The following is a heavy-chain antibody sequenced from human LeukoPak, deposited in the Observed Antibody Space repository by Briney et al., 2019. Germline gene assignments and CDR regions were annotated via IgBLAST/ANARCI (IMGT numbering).Heavy chain of an antibody. CDR2: IYTSGST. D-gene: IGHD3-10*01. V-gene: IGHV4-61*02. Sequence: SQTLSLTCTVSGGSISSGSYYWSWIRQPAGKGLEWIGRIYTSGSTNYNPSLKSRVTISVDTSKTQFSLKLSSVTAADTAVYYCARGRLLWFGELLYPYEFDYWGQGTLVTVSS. J-gene: IGHJ4*02. CDR1: GGSISSGSYY. CDR3: ARGRLLWFGELLYPYEFDY.